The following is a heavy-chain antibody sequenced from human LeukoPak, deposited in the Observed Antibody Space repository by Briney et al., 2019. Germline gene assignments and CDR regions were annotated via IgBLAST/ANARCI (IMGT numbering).Heavy chain of an antibody. CDR2: IYYSGST. D-gene: IGHD1-14*01. CDR3: ARGQEVAPRTYYYYGMDV. Sequence: SETLSLTCTVSGGSISSYYWSWIRQPPGKGLEWIGDIYYSGSTNCNPSLKSRVTISLDTSKNQFSLKLSSVTAADTAVYYCARGQEVAPRTYYYYGMDVWGQGTTVTVSS. V-gene: IGHV4-59*12. CDR1: GGSISSYY. J-gene: IGHJ6*02.